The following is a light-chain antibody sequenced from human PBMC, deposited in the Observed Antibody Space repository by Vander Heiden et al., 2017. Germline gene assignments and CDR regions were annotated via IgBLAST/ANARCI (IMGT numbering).Light chain of an antibody. CDR1: SSNIGPNT. CDR2: TND. V-gene: IGLV1-44*01. CDR3: AAWDDSLNGVV. Sequence: QSVLTQPPSASGTPGQRVTISCSGSSSNIGPNTVNWYQQLSGTAPKLLIYTNDQRPSGVPDRFSCSKSGTSASLAISGLQSEDEADYYCAAWDDSLNGVVFGGGTKLTVL. J-gene: IGLJ2*01.